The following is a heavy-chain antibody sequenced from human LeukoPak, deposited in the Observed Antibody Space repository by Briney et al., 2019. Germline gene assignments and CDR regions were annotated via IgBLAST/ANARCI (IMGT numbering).Heavy chain of an antibody. CDR3: ARGEELRYFDWLPLAY. D-gene: IGHD3-9*01. CDR2: INHSGST. CDR1: GGSFSGYY. Sequence: PSETLSLTCAVYGGSFSGYYWSWIRQPPGKGLEWIGKINHSGSTNYNPSLKSRVTISVDTSKNQFPLKLSSVTAADTAVYYCARGEELRYFDWLPLAYWGQGTLVTVSS. J-gene: IGHJ4*02. V-gene: IGHV4-34*01.